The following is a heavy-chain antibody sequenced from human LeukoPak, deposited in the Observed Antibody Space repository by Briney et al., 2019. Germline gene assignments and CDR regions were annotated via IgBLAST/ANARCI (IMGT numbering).Heavy chain of an antibody. CDR1: GYTFTSYA. D-gene: IGHD3-3*01. CDR2: INAGNGNT. Sequence: ASVKVSRKASGYTFTSYAIHWVRQAPGQRLEWMGWINAGNGNTKYSQKFQGRVTITRDTSASTAYMELSSLRSEDTAVYYCARDLIRPTVVIMYYWGQGTLVTVSS. CDR3: ARDLIRPTVVIMYY. J-gene: IGHJ4*02. V-gene: IGHV1-3*01.